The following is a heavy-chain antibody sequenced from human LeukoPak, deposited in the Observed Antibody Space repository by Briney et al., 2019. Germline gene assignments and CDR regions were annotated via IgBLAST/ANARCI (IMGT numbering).Heavy chain of an antibody. CDR1: GFTFSNAW. CDR3: AREGASGYEACFDY. CDR2: IKSKTDGGTT. V-gene: IGHV3-15*01. Sequence: GGSLRLSCAASGFTFSNAWMSWVRQAPGKGLEWVGRIKSKTDGGTTDYAAPVKGRFTISRDDSKNTLYLQMNSLRAVDTAVYYCAREGASGYEACFDYWGQGTLVTVSS. D-gene: IGHD5-12*01. J-gene: IGHJ4*02.